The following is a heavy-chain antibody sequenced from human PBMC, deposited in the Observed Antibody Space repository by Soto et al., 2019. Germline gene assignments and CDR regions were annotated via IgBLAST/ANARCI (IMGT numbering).Heavy chain of an antibody. D-gene: IGHD4-4*01. CDR1: GFTFTSSA. CDR3: AAVIMTTSWFDP. V-gene: IGHV1-58*01. CDR2: IVVGSGNT. J-gene: IGHJ5*02. Sequence: SVKVSCKASGFTFTSSAVQWVRQARGQRLEWIGWIVVGSGNTNYAQKFQERVTITRDMSTSTAYMELSSLRSEDTAVYYCAAVIMTTSWFDPWGQGTLVTVSS.